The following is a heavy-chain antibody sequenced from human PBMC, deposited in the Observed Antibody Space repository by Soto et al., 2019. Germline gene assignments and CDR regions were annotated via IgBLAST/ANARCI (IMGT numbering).Heavy chain of an antibody. CDR3: ARVGRIQLWGVPYYYGMDV. J-gene: IGHJ6*02. V-gene: IGHV3-11*01. CDR2: ISSSGSTI. Sequence: PGGSLRLSCAASGFTFSDYYMSWIRQAPGKGLEWVSYISSSGSTIYYADSVKGRFTISRDNAKNSLYLQMNSLRAEDTAVYYCARVGRIQLWGVPYYYGMDVWGHGTTVTVSS. D-gene: IGHD5-18*01. CDR1: GFTFSDYY.